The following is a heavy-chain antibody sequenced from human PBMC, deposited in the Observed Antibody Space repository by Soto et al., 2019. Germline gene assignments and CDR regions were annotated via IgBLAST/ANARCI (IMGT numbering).Heavy chain of an antibody. J-gene: IGHJ6*02. CDR1: TYNFKTLI. CDR3: ARNHDFWIGVGGGMDV. Sequence: ASVKVSCKASTYNFKTLIISWVRQAPGQGLEWVGWISAYNGNTQYGLKFHDRVTMTTDTSTTTAYLELRSLTTDGTALYFCARNHDFWIGVGGGMDVWGQGTTVTVSS. D-gene: IGHD3-3*01. V-gene: IGHV1-18*01. CDR2: ISAYNGNT.